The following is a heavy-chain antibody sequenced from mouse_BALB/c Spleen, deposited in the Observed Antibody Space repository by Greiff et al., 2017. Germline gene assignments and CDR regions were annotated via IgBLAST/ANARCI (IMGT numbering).Heavy chain of an antibody. CDR2: IRNKANGYTT. V-gene: IGHV7-3*02. D-gene: IGHD1-1*01. J-gene: IGHJ3*01. CDR3: ARSYGSSPWFAY. Sequence: EVQVVESGGGLVQPGGSLRLSCATSGFTFTDYYMSWVRQPPGKALEWLGFIRNKANGYTTEYSASVKGRFTISRDNSQSILYLQMNTLGAEDSATYYCARSYGSSPWFAYWGQGTLVTVSA. CDR1: GFTFTDYY.